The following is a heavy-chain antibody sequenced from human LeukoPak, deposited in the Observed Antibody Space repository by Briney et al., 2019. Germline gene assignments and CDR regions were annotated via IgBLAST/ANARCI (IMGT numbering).Heavy chain of an antibody. CDR2: ISSSSSYI. D-gene: IGHD3-3*01. J-gene: IGHJ4*02. CDR3: AREPESKTYYDFWSGYTY. V-gene: IGHV3-21*01. CDR1: GFTFSSYS. Sequence: PGGSLRLSCAASGFTFSSYSMNWVRQAPGKGLEWVSSISSSSSYIYYADSVKGRFTISRDNAKNSLYLQMNSLRAEDTAVYYCAREPESKTYYDFWSGYTYWGQGTLVTVSS.